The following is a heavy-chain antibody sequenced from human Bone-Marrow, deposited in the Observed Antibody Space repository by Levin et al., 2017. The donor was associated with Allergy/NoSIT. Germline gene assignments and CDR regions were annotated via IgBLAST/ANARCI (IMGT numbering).Heavy chain of an antibody. V-gene: IGHV4-34*12. Sequence: SETLSLTCAVYGGSFSGHYWSWIRQSPGKGLEWIGEIIHSGRTNYSPSLKSRVTVSVDTSKNQFSLSLTSVTAADTAVYYCARVSGSYLLDSWGQGTLVAVST. CDR1: GGSFSGHY. D-gene: IGHD1-26*01. J-gene: IGHJ4*02. CDR3: ARVSGSYLLDS. CDR2: IIHSGRT.